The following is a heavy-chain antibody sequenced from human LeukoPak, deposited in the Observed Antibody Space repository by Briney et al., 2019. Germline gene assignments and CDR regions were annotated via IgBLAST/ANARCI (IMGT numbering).Heavy chain of an antibody. V-gene: IGHV2-26*01. CDR3: ARIQAAAGPQLDY. D-gene: IGHD6-13*01. Sequence: SGPVLVKSTETLTLTCTVSGFSLSNPRLGVSWIRQPPRKALEWLAHIFSNDEKSYSTSLKSRLTISKDTSKSQVVLTMTNMDPVDTATYYCARIQAAAGPQLDYWGQGTLVTVSS. CDR1: GFSLSNPRLG. CDR2: IFSNDEK. J-gene: IGHJ4*02.